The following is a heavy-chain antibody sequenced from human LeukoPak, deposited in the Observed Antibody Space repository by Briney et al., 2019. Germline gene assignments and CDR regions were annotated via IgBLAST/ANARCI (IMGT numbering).Heavy chain of an antibody. CDR1: GLTFSSYA. Sequence: GGSLRLSCAASGLTFSSYAMHWVRQAPGKGLEWVAVISYDGSNKYYADSVKGRFTISRDNSKNTLYLQMNSLRAEDTAVYYCARGATYCSSTSCYSAAIDYWGQGTLVTVSS. V-gene: IGHV3-30-3*01. J-gene: IGHJ4*02. D-gene: IGHD2-2*01. CDR3: ARGATYCSSTSCYSAAIDY. CDR2: ISYDGSNK.